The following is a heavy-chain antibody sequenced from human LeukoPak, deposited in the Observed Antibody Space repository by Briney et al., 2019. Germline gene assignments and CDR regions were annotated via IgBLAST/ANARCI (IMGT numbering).Heavy chain of an antibody. CDR1: GFTLSNAW. J-gene: IGHJ4*02. V-gene: IGHV3-15*01. CDR2: IKSKTDGDTT. CDR3: TRDKLELRQFDY. Sequence: AGGSLRLSCAVSGFTLSNAWMSWVRHAPGMGLEWVGRIKSKTDGDTTDYAAPVKGRFTISRDESKDTLYLQMSSLKAEDTAVYYCTRDKLELRQFDYWGQGTLVTVSS. D-gene: IGHD1-7*01.